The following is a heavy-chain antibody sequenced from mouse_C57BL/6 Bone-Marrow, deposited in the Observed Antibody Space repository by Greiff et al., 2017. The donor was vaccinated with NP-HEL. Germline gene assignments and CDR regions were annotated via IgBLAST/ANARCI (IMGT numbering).Heavy chain of an antibody. J-gene: IGHJ4*01. D-gene: IGHD2-5*01. V-gene: IGHV1-50*01. CDR2: IDPSDSYT. CDR3: ARGYSNPYAMDY. Sequence: VQLQQPGAELVKPGASVKLSCKASGYTFTSYWMQWVKQRPGQGLEWIGEIDPSDSYTKYNQKFKGKATLTVDTSSSTAYMQLRSLTSEDSAVYYCARGYSNPYAMDYWGQGTSVTVSS. CDR1: GYTFTSYW.